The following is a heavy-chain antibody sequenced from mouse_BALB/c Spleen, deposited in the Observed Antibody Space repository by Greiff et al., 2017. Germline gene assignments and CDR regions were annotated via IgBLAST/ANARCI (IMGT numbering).Heavy chain of an antibody. CDR3: ATYYGNYYAMDY. CDR2: INPGSGGT. D-gene: IGHD2-10*01. J-gene: IGHJ4*01. V-gene: IGHV1-54*01. CDR1: GYAFTNYL. Sequence: VQLQQSGAELVRPGTSVKVSCKASGYAFTNYLIEWVKQRPGQGLEWIGVINPGSGGTNYNEKFKGKATLTADKSSSTAYMQLSSLTSDDSAVYFCATYYGNYYAMDYWGQGTSVTVSS.